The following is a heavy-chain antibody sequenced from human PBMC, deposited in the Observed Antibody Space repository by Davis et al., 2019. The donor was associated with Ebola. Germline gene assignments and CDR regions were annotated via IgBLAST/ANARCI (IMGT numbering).Heavy chain of an antibody. Sequence: SETLSLTCAVYGGSFSGYYWSWIRQPPGKGLEWIGEINHSGSTNYNPSLKSRVTISVDTSKNQFSLKLSSVTAADTAVYYCARGFGYGGNDHWGQGTLVTVSS. D-gene: IGHD4-23*01. CDR2: INHSGST. V-gene: IGHV4-34*01. CDR3: ARGFGYGGNDH. CDR1: GGSFSGYY. J-gene: IGHJ4*02.